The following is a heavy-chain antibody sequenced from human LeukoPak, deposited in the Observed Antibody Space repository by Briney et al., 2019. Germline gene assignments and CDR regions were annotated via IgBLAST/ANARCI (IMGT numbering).Heavy chain of an antibody. D-gene: IGHD1-1*01. V-gene: IGHV4-31*03. J-gene: IGHJ4*02. CDR2: IYYSGST. CDR3: ARDVPDALQLERRYGYFDY. CDR1: GGSISSGGYY. Sequence: SETLSLTCTVSGGSISSGGYYWSWIRQHPGKGLEWIGYIYYSGSTHYNPSLKSRVTISVDTSKNQFSLKLSSVTAADTAVYYCARDVPDALQLERRYGYFDYWGQGTLVTVSS.